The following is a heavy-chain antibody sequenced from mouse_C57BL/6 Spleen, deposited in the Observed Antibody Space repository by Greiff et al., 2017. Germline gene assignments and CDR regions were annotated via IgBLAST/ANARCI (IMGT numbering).Heavy chain of an antibody. CDR1: GYTFTDYY. J-gene: IGHJ2*01. Sequence: EVQLQQSGPELVKPGASVKISCKASGYTFTDYYMNWVKQSHGKSLEWIGDINPNNGGTSYNQKFKGKATLTVDKSSSTAYMELRSLTSEDSAVYYCARVYYDGTLGYWGQGTTLTVSS. D-gene: IGHD2-4*01. CDR3: ARVYYDGTLGY. V-gene: IGHV1-26*01. CDR2: INPNNGGT.